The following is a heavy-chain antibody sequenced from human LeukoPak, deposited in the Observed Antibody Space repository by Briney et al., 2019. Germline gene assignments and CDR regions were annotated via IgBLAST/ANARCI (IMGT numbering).Heavy chain of an antibody. V-gene: IGHV4-59*10. D-gene: IGHD2/OR15-2a*01. CDR1: GGSFSGYY. CDR3: ARAHHPGYGFLIDY. J-gene: IGHJ4*02. CDR2: IYTSGST. Sequence: PSETLSLTCAVYGGSFSGYYWSWIRQPAGKGLEWIGRIYTSGSTNYNPSLKSRVTISVDTSKNQFSLKLSSVTAADTAVYYCARAHHPGYGFLIDYWGQGTLVTVSS.